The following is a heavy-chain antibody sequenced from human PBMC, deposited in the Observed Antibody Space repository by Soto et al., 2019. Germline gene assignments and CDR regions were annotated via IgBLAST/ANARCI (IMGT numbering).Heavy chain of an antibody. V-gene: IGHV3-30*18. CDR3: AKVFSLGAYYYDSSGYSPWAFDI. Sequence: GGSLRLSCAASGFTFSSYGMHWVRQAPGKGLEWVAVISYDGSNKYYADSVKGRFTISRDNSKNTLYLQMNSLRAEDTAVYYCAKVFSLGAYYYDSSGYSPWAFDIWGQGTMVTVSS. J-gene: IGHJ3*02. D-gene: IGHD3-22*01. CDR1: GFTFSSYG. CDR2: ISYDGSNK.